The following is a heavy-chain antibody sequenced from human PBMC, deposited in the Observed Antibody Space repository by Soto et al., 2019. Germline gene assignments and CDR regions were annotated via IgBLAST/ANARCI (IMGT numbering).Heavy chain of an antibody. CDR3: ARVMYNSAVQNGSGIDWFDP. D-gene: IGHD3-10*01. V-gene: IGHV3-53*04. Sequence: EVQLVESGGGLVQPGGSLRLSCATSGFTVSSNHMSWVRQAPGKGLEWASVNYSGGATNYADSVNGRFTISRHNSKNTLYLKMRSLRPEDTAVYYCARVMYNSAVQNGSGIDWFDPWGQGTLVTVSS. CDR1: GFTVSSNH. J-gene: IGHJ5*02. CDR2: NYSGGAT.